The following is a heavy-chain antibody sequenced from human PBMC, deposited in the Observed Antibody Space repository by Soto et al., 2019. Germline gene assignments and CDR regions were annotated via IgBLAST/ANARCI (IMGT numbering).Heavy chain of an antibody. CDR2: INHSGST. D-gene: IGHD6-19*01. J-gene: IGHJ4*02. CDR3: ARGVVAVAGTFFVDY. Sequence: QVQLQQWGAGLLKPSETLSLTCAVYGGSFSGYYWSWIRQPPGKGLEWIGEINHSGSTNYNPSLKSRVTISVDTSKNQFSLKLSSVTAADTAVYYCARGVVAVAGTFFVDYWGQGTLVTVSS. V-gene: IGHV4-34*01. CDR1: GGSFSGYY.